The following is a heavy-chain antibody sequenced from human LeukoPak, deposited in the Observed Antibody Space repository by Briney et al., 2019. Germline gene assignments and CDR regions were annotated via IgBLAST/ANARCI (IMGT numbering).Heavy chain of an antibody. Sequence: GGSLRLSCAASGFPFQDSGLSWVRQAPGKGLEWISGINWNGDTTVYADSVKGQFTISRDNAKNSLYLQMNSLRADDTAFYYCARQTRGYVYYFDYWGQGTLVTVSS. V-gene: IGHV3-20*04. CDR1: GFPFQDSG. CDR2: INWNGDTT. CDR3: ARQTRGYVYYFDY. J-gene: IGHJ4*02. D-gene: IGHD2-2*01.